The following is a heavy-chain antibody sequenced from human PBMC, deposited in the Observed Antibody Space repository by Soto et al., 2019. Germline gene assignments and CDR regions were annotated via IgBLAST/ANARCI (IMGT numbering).Heavy chain of an antibody. D-gene: IGHD3-3*01. Sequence: GASVKVSCKASGYTFTSYDINWVRQATGQGLEWMGWVNPNSGNTGYAQKFQGRVTMTRNTSISTAYMELSSLRSEDTAVYYCARSGLRFLEWLLSSMDVWGQGTTVTVSS. CDR1: GYTFTSYD. CDR3: ARSGLRFLEWLLSSMDV. J-gene: IGHJ6*02. CDR2: VNPNSGNT. V-gene: IGHV1-8*01.